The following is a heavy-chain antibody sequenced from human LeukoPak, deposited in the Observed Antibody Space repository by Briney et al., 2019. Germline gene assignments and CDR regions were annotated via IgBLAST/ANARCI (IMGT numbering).Heavy chain of an antibody. Sequence: GGSLRLSCAAAGFTSSGYWMSWVLQAPGKGLEWVANIRGDGSDKYFADFVEGRFTISRDNAKKSLYLQMNSLRAGDTATYYCANVRKFGYWGQGTLVTVSS. CDR2: IRGDGSDK. CDR1: GFTSSGYW. CDR3: ANVRKFGY. V-gene: IGHV3-7*01. J-gene: IGHJ4*02.